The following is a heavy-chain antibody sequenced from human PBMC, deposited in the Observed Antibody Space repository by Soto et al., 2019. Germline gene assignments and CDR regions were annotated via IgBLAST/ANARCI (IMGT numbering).Heavy chain of an antibody. V-gene: IGHV4-31*02. CDR2: IYTSGTT. J-gene: IGHJ4*02. CDR3: ATMKRARLDS. D-gene: IGHD6-25*01. Sequence: QVQLQESGPGLVKPSQTLSLTCSVSGGSISRGHYYWSWIRQLPGKGLEWIGYIYTSGTTFYNPSLKSRVTISIDTSKNRFSLNLTSVTAADTAVYYCATMKRARLDSWGRGTVVTVSS. CDR1: GGSISRGHYY.